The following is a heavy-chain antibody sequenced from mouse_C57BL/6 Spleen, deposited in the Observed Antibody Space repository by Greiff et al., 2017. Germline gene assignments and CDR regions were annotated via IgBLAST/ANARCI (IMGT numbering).Heavy chain of an antibody. V-gene: IGHV6-6*01. CDR3: TRVSYYYGSSYWYFDV. CDR1: GFTFSDAW. CDR2: IRNKANNHAT. D-gene: IGHD1-1*01. J-gene: IGHJ1*03. Sequence: EVKLQESGGGLVQPGGSMKLSCAASGFTFSDAWMDWVRQSPEKGLEWVAEIRNKANNHATYYAESVKGRFTISRDDSKSSVYLQMNSLRAEDTGIYYCTRVSYYYGSSYWYFDVWGTGTTVTVSS.